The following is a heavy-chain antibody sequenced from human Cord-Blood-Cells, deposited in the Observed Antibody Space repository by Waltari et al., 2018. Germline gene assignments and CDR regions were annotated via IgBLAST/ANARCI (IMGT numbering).Heavy chain of an antibody. V-gene: IGHV4-34*01. Sequence: QVQLQQWGAGLLKPSATLSLTCAVYGGSFSGYYWTWIRQPPGKGLEWIGEINHSGSTNYNPSLKSRVTISVDTSKNQFSLKLSSVTAADMAVYYCAGRVAPYYFDYWGQGTLVTVSS. D-gene: IGHD2-2*01. CDR1: GGSFSGYY. CDR2: INHSGST. J-gene: IGHJ4*02. CDR3: AGRVAPYYFDY.